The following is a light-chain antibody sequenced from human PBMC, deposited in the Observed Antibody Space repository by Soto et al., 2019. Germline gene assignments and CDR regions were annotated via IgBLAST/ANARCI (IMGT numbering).Light chain of an antibody. J-gene: IGLJ2*01. CDR2: EVS. CDR3: SSYGGSNPVV. V-gene: IGLV2-8*01. CDR1: SSDVGGYNY. Sequence: QSALTQPPSASGSPGQSVTISCTGSSSDVGGYNYVSWYQQHPGKAPKLMIYEVSKRPSGVPDRLSVSKSGNTASLTVSGLQAEDEADYCCSSYGGSNPVVFGGGTKLTVL.